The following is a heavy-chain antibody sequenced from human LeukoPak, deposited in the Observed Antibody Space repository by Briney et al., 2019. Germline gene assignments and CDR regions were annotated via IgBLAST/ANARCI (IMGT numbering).Heavy chain of an antibody. CDR2: IYTSGIT. J-gene: IGHJ6*03. Sequence: PSETLSLTCTVSGGFISNHYWSWIRQPAGKGLEWIGRIYTSGITNYNPSLKSRLTVSLDTSKNQFSLELSSVTAADTAVYYCARGGIAAPGYYYYYYMDVWGKGTTVTVSS. CDR1: GGFISNHY. D-gene: IGHD6-13*01. CDR3: ARGGIAAPGYYYYYYMDV. V-gene: IGHV4-4*07.